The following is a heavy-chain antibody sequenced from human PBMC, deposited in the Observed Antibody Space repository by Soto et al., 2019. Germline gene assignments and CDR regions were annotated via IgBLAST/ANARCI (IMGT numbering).Heavy chain of an antibody. V-gene: IGHV4-30-2*01. J-gene: IGHJ4*02. Sequence: SETLSLTCTVSGGSISSGGYYWSWIRQHPGKGLEWIGYIYHSGSTYYNPSLKSRVTISVDRSKNQFSLKLSSVTAADTAVYYCARGDGSVQQPFDYWGQGTLVTVSS. CDR1: GGSISSGGYY. CDR3: ARGDGSVQQPFDY. D-gene: IGHD6-13*01. CDR2: IYHSGST.